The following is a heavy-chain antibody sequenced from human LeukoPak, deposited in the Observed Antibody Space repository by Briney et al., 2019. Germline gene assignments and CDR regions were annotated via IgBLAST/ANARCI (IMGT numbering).Heavy chain of an antibody. V-gene: IGHV4-59*12. D-gene: IGHD3-9*01. CDR2: IYYSGTT. CDR3: ARRGYDILTGYYAFDY. J-gene: IGHJ4*02. Sequence: SETLSLTCTVSGGSISNYYWNWIRQPPGKGLEWIGYIYYSGTTNYNPSLKSRVTISVDTSKNQFSLKLSSVTAADTAVYYCARRGYDILTGYYAFDYWGQGTLVTVSS. CDR1: GGSISNYY.